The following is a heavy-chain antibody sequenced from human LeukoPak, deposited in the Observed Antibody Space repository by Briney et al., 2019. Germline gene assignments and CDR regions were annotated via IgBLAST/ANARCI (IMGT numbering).Heavy chain of an antibody. CDR1: GYTFTGYY. Sequence: ASVKVSCKASGYTFTGYYMHWVLQAPGQGLEWMGRINPNSGGTNYAQKFQGRVTMTRDTSISTAYMELSRLRSDDTAVYYCARGTYYYDSSGYRFFDYWGQGTLVTVSS. D-gene: IGHD3-22*01. CDR3: ARGTYYYDSSGYRFFDY. CDR2: INPNSGGT. J-gene: IGHJ4*02. V-gene: IGHV1-2*06.